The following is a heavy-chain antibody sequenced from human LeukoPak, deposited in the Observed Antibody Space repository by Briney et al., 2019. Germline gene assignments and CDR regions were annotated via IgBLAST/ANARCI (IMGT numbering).Heavy chain of an antibody. V-gene: IGHV1-8*01. J-gene: IGHJ6*02. CDR3: ASLSYYYDSSGRPWYYYYGMDV. D-gene: IGHD3-22*01. CDR1: GYTFTSYD. CDR2: MNPNSGNT. Sequence: ASVKVSCKASGYTFTSYDINWVRQATGQGLEWMGWMNPNSGNTGYAQKFQGRVTMTRNTSISTAYMELSSLRSEDTAVYYCASLSYYYDSSGRPWYYYYGMDVWGQGTTVTVSS.